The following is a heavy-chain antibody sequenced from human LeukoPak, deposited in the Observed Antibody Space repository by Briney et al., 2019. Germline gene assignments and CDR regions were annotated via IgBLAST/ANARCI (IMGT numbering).Heavy chain of an antibody. V-gene: IGHV3-66*01. J-gene: IGHJ6*02. Sequence: PGGSLRLSCAASGLTFSNSALSWVRQAPGKGLEWVSVIYSGGSTYYADSVKGRFTISRDNSKNTLYLQMNSLRAEDTAVYYCARDRTSHWGQGTTVTVSS. CDR2: IYSGGST. CDR3: ARDRTSH. CDR1: GLTFSNSA.